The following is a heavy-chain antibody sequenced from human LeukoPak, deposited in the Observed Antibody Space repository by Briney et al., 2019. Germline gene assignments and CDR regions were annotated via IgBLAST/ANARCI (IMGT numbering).Heavy chain of an antibody. CDR3: ARDSGSDWWDH. J-gene: IGHJ5*02. V-gene: IGHV1-3*01. CDR2: INAGNGNT. Sequence: ASVKVSCEAFEYTFTSYTMHWVRQAPGQRLEWMGWINAGNGNTKYSEKFQGRVIITRDTSASTAYMELSSLRSEDTAVYYCARDSGSDWWDHWGQGTLVTVSS. D-gene: IGHD5-12*01. CDR1: EYTFTSYT.